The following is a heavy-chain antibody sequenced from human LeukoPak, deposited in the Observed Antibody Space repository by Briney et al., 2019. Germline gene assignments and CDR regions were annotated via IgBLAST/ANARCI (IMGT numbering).Heavy chain of an antibody. J-gene: IGHJ4*02. CDR3: ARHGNFWSGLIDY. Sequence: PSETLSLTCTVSGGSISSNNYYWGWIRQPPGKGLERIGSISYGGSTHYNPSLKSRVTISVDTSKNQFSLKLSSVTAADTAVYYCARHGNFWSGLIDYWGQGTLVTVSS. CDR2: ISYGGST. D-gene: IGHD3-3*01. V-gene: IGHV4-39*01. CDR1: GGSISSNNYY.